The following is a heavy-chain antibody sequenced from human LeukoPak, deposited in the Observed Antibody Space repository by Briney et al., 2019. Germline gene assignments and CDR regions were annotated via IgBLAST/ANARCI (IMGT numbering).Heavy chain of an antibody. D-gene: IGHD6-13*01. V-gene: IGHV3-23*01. Sequence: GGSLRLSCAASGFSFSSYVMTWVRQAPGKGLESVSVISGSGGSTYYADSVKGRFTISRDNSKNTLYLQMNSLRAEDTAVYYCARSTSSSWSYYYYYMDVWGKGTTVTISS. CDR1: GFSFSSYV. J-gene: IGHJ6*03. CDR3: ARSTSSSWSYYYYYMDV. CDR2: ISGSGGST.